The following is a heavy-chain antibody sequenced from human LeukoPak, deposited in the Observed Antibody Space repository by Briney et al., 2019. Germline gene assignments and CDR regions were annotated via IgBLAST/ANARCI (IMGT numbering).Heavy chain of an antibody. CDR1: GGSISSSSYY. J-gene: IGHJ4*02. CDR3: ARLRGTAYCGGDCLPYYFDY. CDR2: IYYSGST. D-gene: IGHD2-21*02. Sequence: SETLSLTCTVSGGSISSSSYYWGWIRQPPGKGLEWIGSIYYSGSTYYNPSLKSRVTISVDTSKNQFSLKLSSVTAADTAVYYCARLRGTAYCGGDCLPYYFDYWGQGTLVTVS. V-gene: IGHV4-39*01.